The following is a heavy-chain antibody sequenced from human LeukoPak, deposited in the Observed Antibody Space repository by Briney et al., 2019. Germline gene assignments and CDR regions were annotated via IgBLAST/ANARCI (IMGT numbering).Heavy chain of an antibody. Sequence: GGSLRLSCAASGFTFSSYGMNWVRLAPGKGLEWVSYISGGGAPVYYADSVEGRFTVSRDNVKNSLYLQMHDLRVDDTAVYFCARDFRSSAWYIGDYWGQGVQVTVSS. J-gene: IGHJ4*02. D-gene: IGHD6-13*01. CDR1: GFTFSSYG. CDR2: ISGGGAPV. V-gene: IGHV3-48*01. CDR3: ARDFRSSAWYIGDY.